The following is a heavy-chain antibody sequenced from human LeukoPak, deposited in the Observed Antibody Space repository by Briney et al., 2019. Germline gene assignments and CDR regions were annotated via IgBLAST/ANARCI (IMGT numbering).Heavy chain of an antibody. D-gene: IGHD4-17*01. CDR2: IYYTGST. Sequence: IPSETLSLTCTVSGGSISGSSYYWGWIRQPPGKGLEWIGSIYYTGSTFYNPSLKSRVTISVDTSKNQFSLKLNSVTAADTAVYYCARHPDYGDYHLPFDIWGQGTMVTVSS. CDR3: ARHPDYGDYHLPFDI. J-gene: IGHJ3*02. CDR1: GGSISGSSYY. V-gene: IGHV4-39*01.